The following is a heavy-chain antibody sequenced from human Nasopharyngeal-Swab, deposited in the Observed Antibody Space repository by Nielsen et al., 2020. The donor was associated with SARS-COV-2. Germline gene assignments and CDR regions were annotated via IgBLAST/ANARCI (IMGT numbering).Heavy chain of an antibody. J-gene: IGHJ4*02. CDR1: GFTFRDYA. CDR2: ISYNSGSV. Sequence: SLKISCAASGFTFRDYAMNWVRHAPGRGLEWVAGISYNSGSVMFADSVKGRFTMYRDNARNSLFLQMNSLKSEDTALYYCARGWFGDLPYYLDSWGQGTLVTVSS. CDR3: ARGWFGDLPYYLDS. D-gene: IGHD3-10*01. V-gene: IGHV3-9*01.